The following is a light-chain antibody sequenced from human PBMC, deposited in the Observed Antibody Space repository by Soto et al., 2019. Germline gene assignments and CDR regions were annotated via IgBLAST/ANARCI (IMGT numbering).Light chain of an antibody. V-gene: IGKV1-5*03. CDR2: KAS. J-gene: IGKJ1*01. CDR1: QTISSW. CDR3: QQYSSHST. Sequence: DIQLTQSPSTLSGSVGDRVTITFRASQTISSWLAWYQQKPGKAPKLLIYKASTLKSGVPSRFSGSGSGTEFTLTISSLQPDDFATYYCQQYSSHSTFGQGTKVDVK.